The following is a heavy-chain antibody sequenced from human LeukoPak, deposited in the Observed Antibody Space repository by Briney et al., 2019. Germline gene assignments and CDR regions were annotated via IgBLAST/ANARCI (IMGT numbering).Heavy chain of an antibody. J-gene: IGHJ4*02. Sequence: SGGSLRLSCAASGFTFSSYAMSWVRQAPGNGLEWVSAISGSGGSTYYADSVKGRFTISRDNSKNTLYLQMNSLRAEDTAVYYCAKSPPGDSSSWYFDYWGQGTLVTVSS. CDR2: ISGSGGST. CDR1: GFTFSSYA. V-gene: IGHV3-23*01. CDR3: AKSPPGDSSSWYFDY. D-gene: IGHD6-13*01.